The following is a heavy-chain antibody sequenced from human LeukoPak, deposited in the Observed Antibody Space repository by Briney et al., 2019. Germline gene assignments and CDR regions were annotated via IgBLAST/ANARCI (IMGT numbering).Heavy chain of an antibody. Sequence: GGSLRLSCAASGFTFSDYSMSWVRQAPGKGLEWVSSISTGSTYIYDADSVKGRFTISRDNAKNSLYLQMNSLRAEDTAVYYCAELGITMIGGVWGKGTTVTISS. J-gene: IGHJ6*04. CDR1: GFTFSDYS. V-gene: IGHV3-21*01. CDR2: ISTGSTYI. D-gene: IGHD3-10*02. CDR3: AELGITMIGGV.